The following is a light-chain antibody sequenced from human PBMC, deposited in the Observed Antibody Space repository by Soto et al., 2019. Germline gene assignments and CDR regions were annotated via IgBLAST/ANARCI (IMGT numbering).Light chain of an antibody. CDR2: DAS. CDR1: QSVSTNY. J-gene: IGKJ1*01. Sequence: NVLTQSPGSLSLSPGERATLSYRASQSVSTNYLAWYQQKPGQAPRLLIYDASSRATGIPDRFSGSGSGADFTLTISRLEPEDFAVYYCQQYGSSPRTFGQGTKVDI. CDR3: QQYGSSPRT. V-gene: IGKV3-20*01.